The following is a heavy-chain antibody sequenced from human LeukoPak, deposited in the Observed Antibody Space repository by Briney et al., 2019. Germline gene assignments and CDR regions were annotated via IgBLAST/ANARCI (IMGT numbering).Heavy chain of an antibody. Sequence: PGGSLRLSCAASGFTFPNYAMSWVRQAPGKGLEWVSGIIAEFDTTYYADSVRGRFTISRGHSTNTLYLQMNRLRAEDTAMYYCAKDGTRTRYNWFDSWGQGTLVTVS. J-gene: IGHJ5*01. D-gene: IGHD1-1*01. CDR3: AKDGTRTRYNWFDS. CDR1: GFTFPNYA. V-gene: IGHV3-23*01. CDR2: IIAEFDTT.